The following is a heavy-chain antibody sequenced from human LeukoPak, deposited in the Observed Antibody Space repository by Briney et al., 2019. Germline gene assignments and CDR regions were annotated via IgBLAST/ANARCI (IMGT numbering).Heavy chain of an antibody. CDR2: IYSGGST. V-gene: IGHV3-66*01. CDR1: GFTFSSNY. CDR3: AREVVVANLYYFDY. J-gene: IGHJ4*02. D-gene: IGHD3-22*01. Sequence: GGSLRLSCAASGFTFSSNYMSWVRQAPGKGLEWVSVIYSGGSTYYADSVKGRFTISRDNSKNTLYLQMNSLRAEDTAVYYCAREVVVANLYYFDYWGQGTLVTVSS.